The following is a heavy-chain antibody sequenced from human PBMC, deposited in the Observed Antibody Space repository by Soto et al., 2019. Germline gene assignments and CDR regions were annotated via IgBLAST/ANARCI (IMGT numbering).Heavy chain of an antibody. CDR2: TYYRSKWYN. V-gene: IGHV6-1*01. Sequence: SQTLSLTCPISGDSVSSNSSAWNWIRQSPSRGLEWLGRTYYRSKWYNDYAVSVKSRITINPDTSKNQFSLQLNSVTPEDTAVYYCARGGEWLDVYSYYGMDVWGRGTTVTVS. CDR1: GDSVSSNSSA. J-gene: IGHJ6*02. CDR3: ARGGEWLDVYSYYGMDV. D-gene: IGHD6-19*01.